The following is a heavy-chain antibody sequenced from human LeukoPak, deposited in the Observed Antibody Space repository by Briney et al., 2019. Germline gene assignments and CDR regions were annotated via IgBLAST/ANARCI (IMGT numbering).Heavy chain of an antibody. CDR1: GFTFNSYA. CDR2: ISGSGGST. Sequence: GGSLRLSCAASGFTFNSYAMSWVRQAPGKGLEWVSTISGSGGSTYYADSVKGRFTISRDNSKNTLYLQMNSLRAEDTAVYYCAKGPGSNYFDYWGQGTLVTVSS. D-gene: IGHD6-6*01. V-gene: IGHV3-23*01. CDR3: AKGPGSNYFDY. J-gene: IGHJ4*02.